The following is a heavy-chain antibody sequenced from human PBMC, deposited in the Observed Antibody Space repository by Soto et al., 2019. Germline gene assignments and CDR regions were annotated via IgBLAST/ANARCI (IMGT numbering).Heavy chain of an antibody. J-gene: IGHJ4*02. CDR2: ISGYNGNT. CDR3: ASWAEQNRDFGGPFEY. D-gene: IGHD4-17*01. V-gene: IGHV1-18*04. Sequence: ASLKVSCKASGYTFTSHGISWVRQAPGQGLEWMGWISGYNGNTNYAQKLQGRVTMTTDTSTSTAYMELRSLRSDDTAVYYCASWAEQNRDFGGPFEYWGQRTRVTVSS. CDR1: GYTFTSHG.